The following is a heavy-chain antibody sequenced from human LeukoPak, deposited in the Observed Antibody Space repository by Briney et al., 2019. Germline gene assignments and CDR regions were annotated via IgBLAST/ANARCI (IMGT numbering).Heavy chain of an antibody. CDR3: ARQTTAYDSGWHFDY. D-gene: IGHD6-19*01. J-gene: IGHJ4*02. Sequence: SETLSLTCTVSGGSITSGVYYWAWIRQPPGKGLEWIGSVYHRGNTYYNLSLKSRVTISVDTSKNQFSLKLRSVTAADTTVYYCARQTTAYDSGWHFDYWGQGTLLTVSS. CDR1: GGSITSGVYY. CDR2: VYHRGNT. V-gene: IGHV4-39*01.